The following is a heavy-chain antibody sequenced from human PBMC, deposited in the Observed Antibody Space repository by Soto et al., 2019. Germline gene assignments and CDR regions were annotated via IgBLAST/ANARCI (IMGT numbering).Heavy chain of an antibody. CDR2: IIPIFGTA. CDR1: GGTFSSYA. D-gene: IGHD6-13*01. V-gene: IGHV1-69*13. CDR3: ARDRSSISWYHNPYNDIGMDA. Sequence: SVKVSCKASGGTFSSYAISWVRQAPGQGLEWMGGIIPIFGTANYAQKFQGRVTITADESTSTAYMELSSLRSEDTAVYYCARDRSSISWYHNPYNDIGMDAWGQGTTVTVS. J-gene: IGHJ6*02.